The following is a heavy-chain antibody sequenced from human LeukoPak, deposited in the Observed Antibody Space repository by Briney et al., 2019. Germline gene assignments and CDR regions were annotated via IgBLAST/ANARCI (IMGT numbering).Heavy chain of an antibody. CDR1: GFTFSSYA. J-gene: IGHJ4*02. D-gene: IGHD6-19*01. CDR2: VNDGGDNT. CDR3: AKARGTTGWLPYFDY. V-gene: IGHV3-23*01. Sequence: GGSLRLSCSASGFTFSSYAMSWVRQAPGKGLEWVSSVNDGGDNTYYADYLRGRFTVSRNNSRNTLWLQMNSLRAEDTAIYYCAKARGTTGWLPYFDYWGQGALVTVSS.